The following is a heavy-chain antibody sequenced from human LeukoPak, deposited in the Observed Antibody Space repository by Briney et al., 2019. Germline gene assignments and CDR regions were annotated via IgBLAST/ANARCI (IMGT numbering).Heavy chain of an antibody. J-gene: IGHJ5*02. D-gene: IGHD1/OR15-1a*01. CDR2: FTGSAGNI. V-gene: IGHV3-23*01. Sequence: GGSLRLSCAASGFTFTSQALSWARQAPGKGLEWVSSFTGSAGNIHYADSVKGRFTHSRDTSKEKMYLQMNSLRADDTAIYYCAAGGGNTFNPWGQGTLVTVSS. CDR1: GFTFTSQA. CDR3: AAGGGNTFNP.